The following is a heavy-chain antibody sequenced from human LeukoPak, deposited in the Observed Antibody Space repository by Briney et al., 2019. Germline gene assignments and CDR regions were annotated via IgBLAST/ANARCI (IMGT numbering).Heavy chain of an antibody. Sequence: SETLSLTCTVSGGSISSGGYYWSWIRQPPGKGLEWIGEINHSGSTNYNPSLKSRVTISVDTSKNQFSLKLSSVTAADTAVYYCARVSAYYYDSSGYLDYWGQGTLVTVSS. D-gene: IGHD3-22*01. CDR1: GGSISSGGYY. CDR2: INHSGST. CDR3: ARVSAYYYDSSGYLDY. J-gene: IGHJ4*02. V-gene: IGHV4-39*07.